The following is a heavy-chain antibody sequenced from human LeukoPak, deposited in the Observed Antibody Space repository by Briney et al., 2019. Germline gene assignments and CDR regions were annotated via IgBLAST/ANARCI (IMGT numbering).Heavy chain of an antibody. CDR3: ARGKIGLGAQGGPFDI. CDR2: ISYDGSYK. Sequence: GRSLRLSCAASGFTFSSYAMHWVRQAPGKGLEWVAVISYDGSYKYYADSVEGRFTISRDNSKNTLYLEMNSLRPEDTAVYYYARGKIGLGAQGGPFDIWGQGTMVTVSS. J-gene: IGHJ3*02. CDR1: GFTFSSYA. V-gene: IGHV3-30*04. D-gene: IGHD1-26*01.